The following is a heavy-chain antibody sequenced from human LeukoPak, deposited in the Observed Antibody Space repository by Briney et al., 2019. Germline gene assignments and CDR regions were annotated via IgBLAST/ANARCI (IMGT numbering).Heavy chain of an antibody. CDR3: ASDREYYYGSGSFDY. CDR1: GFTFSSYW. J-gene: IGHJ4*02. V-gene: IGHV3-7*04. Sequence: GGSLGLSCAASGFTFSSYWMSWVRQAPGKGLEWVANIKQDGSEKYYVDSVKGRFTISRDNAKNSLYLQMNSLRAEDTAVYYCASDREYYYGSGSFDYWGQGTLVTVSS. CDR2: IKQDGSEK. D-gene: IGHD3-10*01.